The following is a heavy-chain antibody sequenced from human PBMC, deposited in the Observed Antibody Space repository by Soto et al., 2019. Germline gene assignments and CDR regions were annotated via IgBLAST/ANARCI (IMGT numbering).Heavy chain of an antibody. D-gene: IGHD2-21*02. Sequence: GGSLRLSCAASGFTFSSYGMHWVRQAPGKGLEWVAVIWYDGSNTYYADSVKGRFTISRDNSKNTLYLQMNSLRAEDTAIYYCARDYCGGDCSSMDVWGQGTTVTVSS. CDR3: ARDYCGGDCSSMDV. V-gene: IGHV3-33*01. CDR2: IWYDGSNT. J-gene: IGHJ6*02. CDR1: GFTFSSYG.